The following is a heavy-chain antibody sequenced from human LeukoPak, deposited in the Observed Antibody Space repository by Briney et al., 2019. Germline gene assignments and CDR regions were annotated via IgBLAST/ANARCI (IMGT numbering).Heavy chain of an antibody. V-gene: IGHV3-21*01. CDR2: ISSSSSYI. CDR1: GFTFSSYE. D-gene: IGHD2-2*01. Sequence: GGSLRLSCAASGFTFSSYEMNWVRQAPGKGLEWVSSISSSSSYIYYADSVKGRFTISRDNAKNSLYLQMNSLRAEDTAVYYCARSGSGYDRPDAFDIWGQGTMVTVSS. CDR3: ARSGSGYDRPDAFDI. J-gene: IGHJ3*02.